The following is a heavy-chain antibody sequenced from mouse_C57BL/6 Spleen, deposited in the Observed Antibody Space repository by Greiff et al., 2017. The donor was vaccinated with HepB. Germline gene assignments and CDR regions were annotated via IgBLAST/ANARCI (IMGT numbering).Heavy chain of an antibody. V-gene: IGHV1-82*01. CDR1: GYAFSSSW. CDR3: GRGGGYEYDGGAYAMDY. Sequence: VQLQQSGPELVKPGASVKISCKASGYAFSSSWMNWVKQRPGKGLEWIGRIYPGDGDTNYNGKFKGKATLTADKSSSTAYMQLSSLTSEDSAVYVCGRGGGYEYDGGAYAMDYWGQGTSVTVSS. J-gene: IGHJ4*01. D-gene: IGHD2-4*01. CDR2: IYPGDGDT.